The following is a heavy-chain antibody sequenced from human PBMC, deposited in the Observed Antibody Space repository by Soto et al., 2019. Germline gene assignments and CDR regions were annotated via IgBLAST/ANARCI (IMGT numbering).Heavy chain of an antibody. CDR3: AREGYSYGYYYYGMXV. CDR1: GYTFTGYY. D-gene: IGHD5-18*01. CDR2: INPNSGGT. J-gene: IGHJ6*02. Sequence: ASVKVSCKASGYTFTGYYMHWVRQAPGQGLEWMGWINPNSGGTNYAQKFQGWVTMTRDTSISTAYMELSRLRSDDTAVYYCAREGYSYGYYYYGMXVWGQGTTVTVSS. V-gene: IGHV1-2*04.